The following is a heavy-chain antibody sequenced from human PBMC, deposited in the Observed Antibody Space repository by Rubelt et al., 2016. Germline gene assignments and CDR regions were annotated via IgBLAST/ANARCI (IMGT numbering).Heavy chain of an antibody. CDR2: ISSSGSTI. Sequence: KGLEWVSYISSSGSTIYYADSVKGRFTISRDNAKNSLYLQMNSLRAEDTAVYYCARADDILTGSPDAFDIWGQGTMVTVSS. J-gene: IGHJ3*02. D-gene: IGHD3-9*01. CDR3: ARADDILTGSPDAFDI. V-gene: IGHV3-48*03.